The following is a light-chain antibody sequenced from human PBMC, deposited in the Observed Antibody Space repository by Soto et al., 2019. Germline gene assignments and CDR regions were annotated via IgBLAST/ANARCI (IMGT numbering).Light chain of an antibody. Sequence: AIRMTQSPSSLSASPGDRVSITCRASQDISSYLAWYQQKPGKAPNLLIYDASSLESGVPSRFSGSGSGTEFTLTISSLQPDDFATYYCQHYNSYSEAFGQGTKVDIK. CDR2: DAS. CDR1: QDISSY. CDR3: QHYNSYSEA. V-gene: IGKV1-8*01. J-gene: IGKJ1*01.